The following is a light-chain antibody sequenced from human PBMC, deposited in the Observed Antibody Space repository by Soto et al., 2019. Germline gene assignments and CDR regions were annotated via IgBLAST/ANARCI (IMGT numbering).Light chain of an antibody. J-gene: IGKJ1*01. V-gene: IGKV1-5*01. CDR1: QSMSSW. CDR3: QLYNCYSLS. CDR2: DAS. Sequence: EIQMTQAQASLRATERDRVTVTCRASQSMSSWLAWYQQKPGKAPKLLIYDASSLESGVPSRFSGSGSWTEFTLTICNLHPHDWESYYCQLYNCYSLSFAQGTKVDI.